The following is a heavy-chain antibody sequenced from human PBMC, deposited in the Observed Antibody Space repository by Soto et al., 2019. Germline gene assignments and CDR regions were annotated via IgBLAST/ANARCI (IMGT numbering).Heavy chain of an antibody. CDR3: ARDRFSGYDHYYYYGMDV. CDR2: IWYDGSNK. D-gene: IGHD5-12*01. J-gene: IGHJ6*02. Sequence: QVQLVESGGGVVQPGRSLRLSCAASGFTFSSYGMHWVRQAPGKGLEWVAVIWYDGSNKYYADSVKGRFTISRDNSKNTLYLQMNSLRAEDTAVYYCARDRFSGYDHYYYYGMDVWGQGTTVTVSS. V-gene: IGHV3-33*01. CDR1: GFTFSSYG.